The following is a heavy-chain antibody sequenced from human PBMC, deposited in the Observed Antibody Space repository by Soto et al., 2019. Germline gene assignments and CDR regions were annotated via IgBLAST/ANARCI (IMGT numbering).Heavy chain of an antibody. CDR1: GGSISSGAYY. J-gene: IGHJ3*01. V-gene: IGHV4-31*03. D-gene: IGHD2-2*01. CDR3: ARNPYHLRASTSCHAFDL. Sequence: PSETLSLTCSVSGGSISSGAYYWNWIRQHPRKGLEWIGYIYYSGTTYYNPSLGSRVSISADTSKNQFSLKLNSVTVADTAVYYSARNPYHLRASTSCHAFDLWGQGTMVPVSS. CDR2: IYYSGTT.